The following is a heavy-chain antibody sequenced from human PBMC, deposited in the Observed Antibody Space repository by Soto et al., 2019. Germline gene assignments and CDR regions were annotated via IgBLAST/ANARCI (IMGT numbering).Heavy chain of an antibody. CDR2: IYYSGST. V-gene: IGHV4-59*01. Sequence: PSETLSLTCTVSGGSISNYYWSWIRQPPGKGLEWIGYIYYSGSTNYNPSLKSRVTISVDTSKNQFSLKLSSVTAADTAVYYCASGVVVAATGAFDIWGQGTMVTVSS. CDR3: ASGVVVAATGAFDI. CDR1: GGSISNYY. J-gene: IGHJ3*02. D-gene: IGHD2-15*01.